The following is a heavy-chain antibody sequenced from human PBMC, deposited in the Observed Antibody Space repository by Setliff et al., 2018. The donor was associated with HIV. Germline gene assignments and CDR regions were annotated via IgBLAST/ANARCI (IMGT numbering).Heavy chain of an antibody. J-gene: IGHJ6*03. CDR3: ARLGYCSRTTCYGYYYMDV. D-gene: IGHD2-2*01. V-gene: IGHV4-39*01. CDR1: GGSINISSHY. Sequence: SETLSLTCTVSGGSINISSHYWGWIRQPPGKGLEWIGNINYSGYTYYKPSLKSRVTISVDTSKNKVSLKLSSVTAADTAVYYCARLGYCSRTTCYGYYYMDVWGKGTTVTVSS. CDR2: INYSGYT.